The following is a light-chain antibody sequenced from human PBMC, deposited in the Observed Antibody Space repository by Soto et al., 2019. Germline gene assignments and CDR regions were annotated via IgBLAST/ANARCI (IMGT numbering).Light chain of an antibody. Sequence: QAVVTQPPSASGTPGQRDTLSCSGSSSNIGSNTVNWYQQLPGTAPKLLIYSNNQRPSGVPDRFSGSKSGTSASLAISGLQSEDEDDYYWAAWDDSLNGYVFGTGTKVTVL. CDR2: SNN. CDR3: AAWDDSLNGYV. CDR1: SSNIGSNT. V-gene: IGLV1-44*01. J-gene: IGLJ1*01.